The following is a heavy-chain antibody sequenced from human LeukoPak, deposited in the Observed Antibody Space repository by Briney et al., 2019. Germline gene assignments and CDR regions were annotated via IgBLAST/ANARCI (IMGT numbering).Heavy chain of an antibody. CDR1: GYTFTSYD. D-gene: IGHD3-3*01. J-gene: IGHJ3*02. CDR3: ARVAYYDFWSGQSWDAFDI. CDR2: MNPNSGNT. Sequence: ASVKVSCKASGYTFTSYDINWVRQATGQGLEWMGWMNPNSGNTGYAQKFQGRVTITRNTSTSTAYMELSSLRSEDTAVYYCARVAYYDFWSGQSWDAFDIWGQGTMVTVSS. V-gene: IGHV1-8*03.